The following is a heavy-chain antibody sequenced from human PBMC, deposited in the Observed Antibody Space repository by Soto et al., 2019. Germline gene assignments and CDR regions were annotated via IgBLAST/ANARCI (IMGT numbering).Heavy chain of an antibody. D-gene: IGHD3-3*01. Sequence: PSETLSLTCTVSGGSISRYFWSWIWQPPGKGLEWIGFLYYSGSTNYNPSIKDRVTMSVDTSTNRFSLKLTSVTAADTDMYYCGRTMRPAERLFGWFDLWGQGNSGPRLL. CDR1: GGSISRYF. J-gene: IGHJ5*02. CDR2: LYYSGST. V-gene: IGHV4-59*01. CDR3: GRTMRPAERLFGWFDL.